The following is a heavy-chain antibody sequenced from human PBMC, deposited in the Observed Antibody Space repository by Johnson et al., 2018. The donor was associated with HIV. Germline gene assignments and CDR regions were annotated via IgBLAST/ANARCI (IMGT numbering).Heavy chain of an antibody. J-gene: IGHJ3*01. CDR2: IKSKTDGGTT. CDR3: AKVFNSETTVYYSYAAFDV. V-gene: IGHV3-15*01. D-gene: IGHD3-22*01. Sequence: VQLMESGGGLIQPGGSLRLSCAASDFTVSNAWMSWVRQAPGKGLEWVGRIKSKTDGGTTDYAAPVKGRFTISRDNSKNTLYLHMRGLRAEDTAVYYCAKVFNSETTVYYSYAAFDVWGQGTVVTVSS. CDR1: DFTVSNAW.